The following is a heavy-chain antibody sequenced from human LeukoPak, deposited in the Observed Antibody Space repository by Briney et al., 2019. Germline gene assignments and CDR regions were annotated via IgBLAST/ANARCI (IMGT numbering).Heavy chain of an antibody. CDR2: IYYSGST. Sequence: PSETLPLTCTVSGGSISSYYWSWIRQPPGKGLEWIGYIYYSGSTNYNPSLKSRVTISVLTSKNQFSLKLSSVTAADTAVCYCAREAGYSSGYYYFDYWGQGTLVTVSS. CDR1: GGSISSYY. V-gene: IGHV4-59*01. CDR3: AREAGYSSGYYYFDY. D-gene: IGHD6-19*01. J-gene: IGHJ4*02.